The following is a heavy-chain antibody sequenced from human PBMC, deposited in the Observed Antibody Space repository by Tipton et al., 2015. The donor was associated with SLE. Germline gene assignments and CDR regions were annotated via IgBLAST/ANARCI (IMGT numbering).Heavy chain of an antibody. CDR1: GGSVSSGTSY. D-gene: IGHD6-6*01. CDR3: ARRGIAGRRFFDS. V-gene: IGHV4-39*07. J-gene: IGHJ4*02. CDR2: IFYTGSV. Sequence: TLSLTCTVSGGSVSSGTSYWGWIRQPPGKELQRIGSIFYTGSVHDNPSLASRVAISINTSRNQFSLKLTSVTAADTAVYYCARRGIAGRRFFDSWGQGTLVTVSS.